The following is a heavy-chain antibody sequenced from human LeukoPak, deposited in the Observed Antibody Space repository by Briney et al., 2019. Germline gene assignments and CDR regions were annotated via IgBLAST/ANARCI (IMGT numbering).Heavy chain of an antibody. D-gene: IGHD1-1*01. CDR3: ARAKRYFRWMDV. V-gene: IGHV4-61*02. CDR1: GGSISSGSYY. Sequence: SETLSLTCTVSGGSISSGSYYWSWIRQPAGKGLEWIGRIYTSGSTNYNPSLKSRVTISVDTSKNQFSLKLSSVTAADTAVYYCARAKRYFRWMDVWGQGTTVTVSS. J-gene: IGHJ6*02. CDR2: IYTSGST.